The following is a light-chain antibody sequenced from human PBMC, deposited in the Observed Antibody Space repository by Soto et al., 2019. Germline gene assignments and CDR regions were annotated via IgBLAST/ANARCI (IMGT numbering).Light chain of an antibody. CDR3: QQYNSWPQT. Sequence: EIVMTQSPATLSVSPGARATLSCRASQSVSSNLAWYQQKPGHAPRLLINGASTRATGIPARFSGSGSGTEFTLIISSLQSEDFAVYYCQQYNSWPQTFGQGNQLDIK. CDR1: QSVSSN. J-gene: IGKJ2*01. CDR2: GAS. V-gene: IGKV3-15*01.